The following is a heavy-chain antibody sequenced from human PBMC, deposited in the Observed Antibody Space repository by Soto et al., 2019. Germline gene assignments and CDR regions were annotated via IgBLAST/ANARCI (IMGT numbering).Heavy chain of an antibody. CDR1: GGSISRYY. CDR2: IYDRGST. Sequence: PSESLSLTSTVSGGSISRYYGGWIRQTAGKGLEWSGYIYDRGSTNYNPSLKSRVTISVDTAKNQFSLKLSSVNAADTAVDYCARVDPRCSFDYWGQGTLVTVSS. D-gene: IGHD2-8*01. J-gene: IGHJ4*02. CDR3: ARVDPRCSFDY. V-gene: IGHV4-59*01.